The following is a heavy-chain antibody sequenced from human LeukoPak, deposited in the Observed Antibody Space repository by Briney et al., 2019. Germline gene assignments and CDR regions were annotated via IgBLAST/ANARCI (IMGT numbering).Heavy chain of an antibody. CDR1: GLTFSSYS. V-gene: IGHV3-48*01. CDR3: ARDGDCTRTSCYRGVDY. J-gene: IGHJ4*02. Sequence: PGGSLRLSCAASGLTFSSYSMNWVRQAPGKGLEWVSYISSSSSTIYYADSVKGRFTISRDNSKNTPYLQMNSLRAEDTAVYYCARDGDCTRTSCYRGVDYWGQGTLVTVSS. D-gene: IGHD2-2*02. CDR2: ISSSSSTI.